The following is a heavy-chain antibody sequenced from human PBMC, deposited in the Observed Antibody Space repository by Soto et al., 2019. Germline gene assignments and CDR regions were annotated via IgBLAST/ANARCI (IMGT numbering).Heavy chain of an antibody. CDR1: GFTFSSYA. Sequence: WGSLRLSCAASGFTFSSYAMSWVRQAPGKGLEWVSAISGSGGSTYYADSVKGRFTISRDNSKNTLYLQMNSLRAEDTAVYYCAKELTYDYGSGSYGYYYYYYMDVWGKGTTVTVSS. CDR3: AKELTYDYGSGSYGYYYYYYMDV. J-gene: IGHJ6*03. D-gene: IGHD3-10*01. CDR2: ISGSGGST. V-gene: IGHV3-23*01.